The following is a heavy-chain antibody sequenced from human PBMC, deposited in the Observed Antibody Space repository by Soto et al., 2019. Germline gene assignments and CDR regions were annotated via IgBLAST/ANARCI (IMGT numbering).Heavy chain of an antibody. CDR1: GFTVSSNY. V-gene: IGHV3-53*01. J-gene: IGHJ4*02. Sequence: GGSLRLSCAASGFTVSSNYMSWVRQAPGKGLEWVSVIYSGGSTYYADSVKGRFTISRDNSKNTLYLQMNSLRAEDTAVYYCARETSVGANTDYLDYWGQGTLVTVSS. D-gene: IGHD1-26*01. CDR2: IYSGGST. CDR3: ARETSVGANTDYLDY.